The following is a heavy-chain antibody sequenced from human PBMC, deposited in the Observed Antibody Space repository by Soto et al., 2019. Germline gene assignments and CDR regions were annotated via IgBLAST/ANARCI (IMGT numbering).Heavy chain of an antibody. Sequence: QVQLVQSGAEVKKPGASVKVSCKASGYTFTSYGISWVRQAPGQGLEWMGWVNAYNGNTNYAQKFQGRGTMTTDTSKSAAYMELRSLRSDDTAVYYCAREAVAGRTGFDYWGQATVVTVSP. CDR1: GYTFTSYG. CDR2: VNAYNGNT. D-gene: IGHD6-19*01. CDR3: AREAVAGRTGFDY. V-gene: IGHV1-18*01. J-gene: IGHJ4*02.